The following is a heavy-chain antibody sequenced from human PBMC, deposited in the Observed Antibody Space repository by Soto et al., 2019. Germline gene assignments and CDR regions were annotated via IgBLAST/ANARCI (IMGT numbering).Heavy chain of an antibody. CDR1: GFTFSNYA. CDR2: VSYDGSNK. Sequence: QVQLVESGGGVVQPGRSLRLSCAASGFTFSNYAMHWVRQAPGKGLEWVAVVSYDGSNKYYADSVKGRFTISRDSSKNTLYLQRNSLRAEDTAVYHCARDELDSSGWYTFDYWGQGTLVTVSS. CDR3: ARDELDSSGWYTFDY. V-gene: IGHV3-30-3*01. J-gene: IGHJ4*02. D-gene: IGHD6-19*01.